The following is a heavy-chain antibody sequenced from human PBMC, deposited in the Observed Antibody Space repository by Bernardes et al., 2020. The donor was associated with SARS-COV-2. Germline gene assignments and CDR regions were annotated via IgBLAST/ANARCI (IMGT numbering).Heavy chain of an antibody. V-gene: IGHV1-2*06. Sequence: AQVKASCKASGNTFIGYYLDGVRQAPGQGLEWMGRINPNSGGTYYAQSLQGRVTITRDTSISTAYMELSRLKADDTAVYYCARDQTFWSDRYREDGYYYYMDVWSKGTTVTVSS. CDR1: GNTFIGYY. J-gene: IGHJ6*03. CDR3: ARDQTFWSDRYREDGYYYYMDV. D-gene: IGHD3-3*01. CDR2: INPNSGGT.